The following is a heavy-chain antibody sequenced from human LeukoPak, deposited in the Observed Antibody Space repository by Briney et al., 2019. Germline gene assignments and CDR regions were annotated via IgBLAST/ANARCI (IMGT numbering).Heavy chain of an antibody. D-gene: IGHD3-9*01. CDR3: ARDFYDILTGYQNYYYYYMDV. CDR1: GYSFTSYY. V-gene: IGHV1-46*01. CDR2: IYPNGGYT. Sequence: GASVKVSCKASGYSFTSYYLHWVRQAPGQGLEWMGIIYPNGGYTSYAQKFQGRVTITADKSTSTAYMELSSLRSEDTAVYYCARDFYDILTGYQNYYYYYMDVWGKGTTVTVSS. J-gene: IGHJ6*03.